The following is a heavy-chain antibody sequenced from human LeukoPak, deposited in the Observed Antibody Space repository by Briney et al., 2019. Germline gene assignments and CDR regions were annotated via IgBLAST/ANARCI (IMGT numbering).Heavy chain of an antibody. CDR1: GFTFSSYE. J-gene: IGHJ4*02. Sequence: GGSLRLSCAASGFTFSSYEMNWVRQAPGKGLVWVSRINGDGSNSNYADSVKGRFTISRDNARNTLYLQMNGLRAEDTALYYCARTSPTSHFDFWGQGTLVTVSS. D-gene: IGHD3-16*01. V-gene: IGHV3-74*01. CDR3: ARTSPTSHFDF. CDR2: INGDGSNS.